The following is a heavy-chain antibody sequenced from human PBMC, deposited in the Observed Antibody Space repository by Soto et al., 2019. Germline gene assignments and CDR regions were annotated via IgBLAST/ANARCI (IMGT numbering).Heavy chain of an antibody. CDR1: GYTFTGYY. D-gene: IGHD3-10*01. Sequence: ASVKVSCKASGYTFTGYYMHWVRQAPGQGLEWMGWINPNSGGTNYAQKFQGWVTMTRDTSISTAYMELSRLRSDDTAVYYCARGSWGYYYYMDVWGKGNTVTVSS. CDR2: INPNSGGT. J-gene: IGHJ6*03. CDR3: ARGSWGYYYYMDV. V-gene: IGHV1-2*04.